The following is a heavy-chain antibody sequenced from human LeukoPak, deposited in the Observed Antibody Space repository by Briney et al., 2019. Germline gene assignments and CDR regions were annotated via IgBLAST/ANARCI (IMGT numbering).Heavy chain of an antibody. V-gene: IGHV3-48*01. CDR3: ARDWGRLSGSFDP. CDR1: GFTFSSYS. Sequence: PGGSLRLSCAASGFTFSSYSMNWVRQAPGKGLEWVSYISSSSSTIYYADSVKGRFTISRDNAKNSLYLQMNSLRAEDTSVYYCARDWGRLSGSFDPWGQGTLVTVSS. D-gene: IGHD3-16*01. J-gene: IGHJ5*02. CDR2: ISSSSSTI.